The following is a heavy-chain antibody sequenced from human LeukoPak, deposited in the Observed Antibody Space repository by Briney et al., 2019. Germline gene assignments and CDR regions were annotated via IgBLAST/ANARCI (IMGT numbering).Heavy chain of an antibody. J-gene: IGHJ4*02. Sequence: GGSLRLSCAASAFTFRTYWMSWVRQAPGKGLEWVANINPDGSEKYYVDSLRGRFTISRDNAKNSLYLQMNSLRAEDTSVYYCARAISYSQDFWGQGTLVTVSS. CDR2: INPDGSEK. D-gene: IGHD1-26*01. CDR1: AFTFRTYW. V-gene: IGHV3-7*03. CDR3: ARAISYSQDF.